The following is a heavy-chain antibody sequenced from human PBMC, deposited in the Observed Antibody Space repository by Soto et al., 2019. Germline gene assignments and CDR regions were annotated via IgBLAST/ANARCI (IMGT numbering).Heavy chain of an antibody. V-gene: IGHV2-5*02. J-gene: IGHJ4*02. CDR1: GFSLNTYGVG. CDR2: IYWDDDK. D-gene: IGHD3-16*01. Sequence: QITLKESGPTLVKPTQTLTLTCTVSGFSLNTYGVGVGWIRQPPGKALEWLALIYWDDDKRYSPSLKSRLTITKDTSNNQVVLTMTNRDPVATVTSYCARALGSWGAYYFDYWGQGTLVTVSS. CDR3: ARALGSWGAYYFDY.